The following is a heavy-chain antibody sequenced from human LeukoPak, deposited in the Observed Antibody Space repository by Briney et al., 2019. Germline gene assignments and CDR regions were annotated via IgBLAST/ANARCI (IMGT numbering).Heavy chain of an antibody. CDR1: GFTVSSNY. CDR3: ATDRYLGRFVY. CDR2: IHSGGNT. V-gene: IGHV3-66*01. Sequence: GGSLRLSCAASGFTVSSNYMTWVRQAPGKGLEWVSVIHSGGNTYYADSVKGRFTISRDNSKTTLYLQINSLRAEDTAVYYCATDRYLGRFVYWGQGTLVTVSS. D-gene: IGHD3-16*02. J-gene: IGHJ4*02.